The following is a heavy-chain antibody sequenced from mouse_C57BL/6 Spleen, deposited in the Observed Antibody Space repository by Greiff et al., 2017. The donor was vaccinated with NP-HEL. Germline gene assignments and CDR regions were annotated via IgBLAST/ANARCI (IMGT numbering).Heavy chain of an antibody. CDR3: TTYYGNYHYWYFDV. CDR1: GFNIKDYY. V-gene: IGHV14-1*01. CDR2: IDPEDGDT. J-gene: IGHJ1*03. D-gene: IGHD2-1*01. Sequence: VQLQQSGAELVRPGASVKLSCTASGFNIKDYYMHWVKQRPEQGLEWIGRIDPEDGDTEYAPKFQGKATMTADTSSNTAYLQLSSLTSEDTAVYYCTTYYGNYHYWYFDVWGTGTTVTVSS.